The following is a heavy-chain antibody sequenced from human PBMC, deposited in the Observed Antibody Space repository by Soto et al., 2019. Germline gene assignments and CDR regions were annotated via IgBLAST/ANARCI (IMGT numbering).Heavy chain of an antibody. CDR1: GGTFSIYT. CDR3: ASRYDSSDY. CDR2: IIPILGLA. V-gene: IGHV1-69*02. D-gene: IGHD3-22*01. J-gene: IGHJ4*02. Sequence: QVQLVQSGAEVKKPGSSVKVSCKASGGTFSIYTISWVRQAPGQGLEWMGRIIPILGLANYAQKFQGRVTITADESTSTAYMELSSLRSEDTAVYYCASRYDSSDYWGQGTLVTVSS.